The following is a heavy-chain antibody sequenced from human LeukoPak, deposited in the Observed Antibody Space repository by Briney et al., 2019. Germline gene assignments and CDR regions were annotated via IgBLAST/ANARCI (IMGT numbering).Heavy chain of an antibody. CDR2: MSPNSGIT. D-gene: IGHD7-27*01. J-gene: IGHJ4*02. CDR3: VRTPPNGGADY. Sequence: GASVKVSCKASGYTFTSYDINWVRQATGQGLEWMGWMSPNSGITGYAQKFQGRVTMTRNTAISTAYMELSSLRSEDTAVYYCVRTPPNGGADYGGQEPLVTVSS. V-gene: IGHV1-8*01. CDR1: GYTFTSYD.